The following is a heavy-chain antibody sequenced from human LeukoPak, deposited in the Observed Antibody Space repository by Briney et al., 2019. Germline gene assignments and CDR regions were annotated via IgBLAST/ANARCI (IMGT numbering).Heavy chain of an antibody. CDR3: ARDGRQANAFDI. V-gene: IGHV1-2*06. J-gene: IGHJ3*02. CDR1: GYTFTGYY. CDR2: INPNSGGT. Sequence: GASVKVSCKASGYTFTGYYIHWVRQAPGQGLEWMGRINPNSGGTNCAQKFQDRVTKTWDTSISTAYMELTRLRSDDTAVYYCARDGRQANAFDIWGQGTMVTVSS. D-gene: IGHD6-6*01.